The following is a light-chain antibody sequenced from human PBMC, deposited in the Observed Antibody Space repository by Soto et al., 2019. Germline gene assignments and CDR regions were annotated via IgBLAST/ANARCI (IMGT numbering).Light chain of an antibody. CDR1: SHDVGGYDY. Sequence: QSAPTQPRSVSGSPGQSVTISCTGTSHDVGGYDYVSWYQQSPGKAPKLIIYEVIERPSGVPDRFSGSKSGNTASLTISGGQAEDEGDYYCCAYAGTYTFVVFGGGTQLTVL. CDR3: CAYAGTYTFVV. V-gene: IGLV2-11*01. CDR2: EVI. J-gene: IGLJ2*01.